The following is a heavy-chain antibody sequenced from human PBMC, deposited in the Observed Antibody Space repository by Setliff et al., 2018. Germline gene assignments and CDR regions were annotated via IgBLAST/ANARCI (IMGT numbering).Heavy chain of an antibody. J-gene: IGHJ3*02. Sequence: SETLSLTCAVFDGSFSDYYWSWFRQPPGKGLEWIGEINHYGSTKYKSSLRSRVTISVDTSKNQLSLKLNSVTAADTAVYYCARRWNFGPYGSGIHDGFDMWGQGTMVTV. D-gene: IGHD3-10*01. V-gene: IGHV4-34*01. CDR2: INHYGST. CDR3: ARRWNFGPYGSGIHDGFDM. CDR1: DGSFSDYY.